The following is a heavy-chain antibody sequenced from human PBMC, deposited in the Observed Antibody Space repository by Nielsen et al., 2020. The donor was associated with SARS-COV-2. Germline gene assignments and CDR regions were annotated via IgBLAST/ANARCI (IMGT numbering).Heavy chain of an antibody. D-gene: IGHD1-7*01. CDR3: ARDYNWNYIPNWFDP. CDR2: ISAYNGNT. J-gene: IGHJ5*02. CDR1: GYTLTSYG. Sequence: ASVKVSCKASGYTLTSYGISWVRQAPGQGLEWMGWISAYNGNTNYAQKLQGRVTMTTDTSTSTAYMELRSLRSDDTAVYYCARDYNWNYIPNWFDPWGQGTLVTVSS. V-gene: IGHV1-18*01.